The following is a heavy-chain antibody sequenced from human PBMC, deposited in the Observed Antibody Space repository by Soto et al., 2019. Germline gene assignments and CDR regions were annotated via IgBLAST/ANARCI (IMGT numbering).Heavy chain of an antibody. CDR3: ASAGFNWHYEYVDY. V-gene: IGHV3-33*01. CDR2: IWYDGSNK. J-gene: IGHJ4*02. CDR1: GFTFSSYG. D-gene: IGHD1-7*01. Sequence: QVQLVESGGGVVQPGRSLRLSCAASGFTFSSYGMHWVRQAPGKGLEWVAVIWYDGSNKYYADSVKGRFTISRDNSKNTLYLQMNSLRAEDTAVYSCASAGFNWHYEYVDYWGQGTLVTVSS.